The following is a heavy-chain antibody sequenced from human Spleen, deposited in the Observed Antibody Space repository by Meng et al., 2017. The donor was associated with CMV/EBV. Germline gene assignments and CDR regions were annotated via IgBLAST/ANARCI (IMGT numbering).Heavy chain of an antibody. D-gene: IGHD2-2*02. Sequence: ASVEVSCKASGYTFTGYYMHWVRQAPGQGLEWMGWINPNSGGTNYAQKFQGRVTMTRDTSISTAYMELSRLRSDDTAVYYCAGVVPAAIRGYYYYGMDVWGQGTTVTVSS. CDR3: AGVVPAAIRGYYYYGMDV. V-gene: IGHV1-2*02. CDR2: INPNSGGT. J-gene: IGHJ6*02. CDR1: GYTFTGYY.